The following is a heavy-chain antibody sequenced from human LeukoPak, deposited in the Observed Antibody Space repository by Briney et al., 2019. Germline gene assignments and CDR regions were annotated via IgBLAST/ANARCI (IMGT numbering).Heavy chain of an antibody. CDR2: INSDGSRT. J-gene: IGHJ5*02. D-gene: IGHD2-2*01. CDR3: ERGVGYCSSTSCYWWFDP. V-gene: IGHV3-74*01. CDR1: GFTFSSYW. Sequence: GGSLRLSCGPSGFTFSSYWMHGVRQATGKGRVWVSRINSDGSRTRYAVSVKGRFTISRDNTKNTMYLQMNGVRAEDTAVYYCERGVGYCSSTSCYWWFDPWGQGTLVTVSS.